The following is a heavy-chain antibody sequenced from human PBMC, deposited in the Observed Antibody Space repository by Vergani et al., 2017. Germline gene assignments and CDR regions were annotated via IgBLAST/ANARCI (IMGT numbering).Heavy chain of an antibody. Sequence: QVQLQESGPGLVKPSETLSLTFTVSGGSVSSGSYYWSWIRQPPGKGLEWIGYIYSTGSTNYNPSLNSRVTMSVDTSKNQFSLKLRAVTAADTAVYFCARVMYRDEASTGYRLEGMDIWGQGTTVTISS. D-gene: IGHD3-9*01. J-gene: IGHJ6*02. CDR1: GGSVSSGSYY. V-gene: IGHV4-61*01. CDR2: IYSTGST. CDR3: ARVMYRDEASTGYRLEGMDI.